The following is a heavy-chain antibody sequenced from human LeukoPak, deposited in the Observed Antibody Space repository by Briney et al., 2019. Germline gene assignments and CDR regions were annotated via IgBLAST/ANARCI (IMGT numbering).Heavy chain of an antibody. CDR2: ISDDGSNK. V-gene: IGHV3-30*18. CDR1: RFTVNSNN. CDR3: AKDGSLDY. D-gene: IGHD2-15*01. Sequence: PGGSLRLSCEASRFTVNSNNMNWVRQAPGKGLEWVAVISDDGSNKYYADSVKGRFTISRDNSKNTLYLQMNSLRAEDTAVYYCAKDGSLDYWGQGTLVTVSS. J-gene: IGHJ4*02.